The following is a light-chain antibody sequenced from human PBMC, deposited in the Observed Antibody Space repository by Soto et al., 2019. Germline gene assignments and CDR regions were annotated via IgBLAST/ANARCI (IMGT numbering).Light chain of an antibody. V-gene: IGKV3-15*01. J-gene: IGKJ1*01. CDR1: QRVSDN. Sequence: EIVMTQSPATLSLSPGERPTLSCRASQRVSDNLAWYQQKPGQAPRLLIYRASTRATDIPARFSGSGSGTEFTLTISSLQSEDFAVYYCQQYNNWPKMFGQGTKVEIK. CDR3: QQYNNWPKM. CDR2: RAS.